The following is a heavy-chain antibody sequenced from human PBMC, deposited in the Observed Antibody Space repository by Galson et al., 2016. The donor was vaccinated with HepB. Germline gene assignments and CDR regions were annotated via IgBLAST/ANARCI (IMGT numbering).Heavy chain of an antibody. D-gene: IGHD3-3*01. CDR3: ARERRRFYDFWRGYFIHDY. V-gene: IGHV3-23*01. Sequence: SLRLSCAASGFSFSDYAMTWVRQAPGKGLEWVSTISGSGANTYYADSAKGRFAISRDNSKNTVYLQMDSLRAEDTAVCYCARERRRFYDFWRGYFIHDYWGQGTLVTVSS. J-gene: IGHJ4*02. CDR2: ISGSGANT. CDR1: GFSFSDYA.